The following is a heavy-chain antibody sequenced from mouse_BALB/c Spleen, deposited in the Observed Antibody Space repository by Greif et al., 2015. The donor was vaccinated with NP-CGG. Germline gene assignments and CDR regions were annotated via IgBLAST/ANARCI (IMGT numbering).Heavy chain of an antibody. CDR1: GYTFTSYW. CDR2: INPSTGYT. D-gene: IGHD3-1*01. V-gene: IGHV1-7*01. J-gene: IGHJ4*01. Sequence: QVQLQQPGAELAKPGASVKMSCKASGYTFTSYWMHWVKQRPGQGLEWIGYINPSTGYTEYNQKFKDKATLTADKSSSTAYMQLSSLTSEDSAVYYCARGRQLGYMDYWGQGTSVTVSS. CDR3: ARGRQLGYMDY.